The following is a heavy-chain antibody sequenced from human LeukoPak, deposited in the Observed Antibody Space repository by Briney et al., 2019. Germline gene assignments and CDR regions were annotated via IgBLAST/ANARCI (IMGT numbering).Heavy chain of an antibody. CDR3: GKLWATIEDY. CDR2: ISSTGSYI. Sequence: GRSLRLSCAASGFNLNSYMLNWVRQAPGKGLEWVSSISSTGSYIYYADSVKGRFTISRDNAKNSLYLQMNSLRAEDTAVYYCGKLWATIEDYWGQGTLVTVSS. CDR1: GFNLNSYM. D-gene: IGHD5-12*01. J-gene: IGHJ4*02. V-gene: IGHV3-21*04.